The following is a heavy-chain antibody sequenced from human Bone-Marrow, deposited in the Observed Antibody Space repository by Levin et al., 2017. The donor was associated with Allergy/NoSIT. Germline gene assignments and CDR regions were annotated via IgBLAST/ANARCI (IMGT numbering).Heavy chain of an antibody. J-gene: IGHJ3*02. Sequence: SGESLKISCAASGFTFSDYYMTWIRKAPGKGLEWVSYITINVGTTYYADSVKGRFTISRDNPKNSLSLQMNSLRAEDTAMYYCAREIETEIGAYDIWGQGTMVTVSS. V-gene: IGHV3-11*01. CDR3: AREIETEIGAYDI. D-gene: IGHD5-24*01. CDR2: ITINVGTT. CDR1: GFTFSDYY.